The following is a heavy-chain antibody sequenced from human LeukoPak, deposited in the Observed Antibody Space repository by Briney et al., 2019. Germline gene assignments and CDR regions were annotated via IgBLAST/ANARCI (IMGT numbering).Heavy chain of an antibody. V-gene: IGHV4-31*03. CDR1: ADSLSSGGHH. CDR3: ARGGNRLGGFYFDY. Sequence: SETLSLTCTVSADSLSSGGHHWAWIRQFPGKGLESIGFIHHSGRSRHNPSLKDRVAISVDTSRKQFALKLSSVTAADTAMYYCARGGNRLGGFYFDYWGQGIQVIVSS. CDR2: IHHSGRS. J-gene: IGHJ4*02.